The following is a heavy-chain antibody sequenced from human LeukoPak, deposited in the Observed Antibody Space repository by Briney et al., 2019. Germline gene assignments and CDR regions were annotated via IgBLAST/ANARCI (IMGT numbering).Heavy chain of an antibody. CDR2: ISSSSSYI. Sequence: GGSLRLSCAASGFTFSSYSMNWVRQAPGKRLEWVSSISSSSSYIYYADSVKGRFTISRDNAKNSLYLQMNSLRAEDTAVYYCARDLEYYGSGTTSSWGQGTLVTVSS. CDR3: ARDLEYYGSGTTSS. V-gene: IGHV3-21*01. J-gene: IGHJ5*02. CDR1: GFTFSSYS. D-gene: IGHD3-10*01.